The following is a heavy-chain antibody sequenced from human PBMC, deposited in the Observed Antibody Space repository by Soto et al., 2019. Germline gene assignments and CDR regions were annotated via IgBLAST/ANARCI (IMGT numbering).Heavy chain of an antibody. CDR1: GFTFSSHG. CDR3: ASQKESSGWYVGGVGFDY. D-gene: IGHD6-19*01. CDR2: IWYDGSNK. Sequence: QVQLVESGGGVVQPGRSLRLSCAASGFTFSSHGMHWVRQAPGKGLEWVAVIWYDGSNKYYADSVKGRFTISRDNSKNTLYLQMNSLRAEDTAVYYCASQKESSGWYVGGVGFDYWGQGTLVTVSS. J-gene: IGHJ4*02. V-gene: IGHV3-33*01.